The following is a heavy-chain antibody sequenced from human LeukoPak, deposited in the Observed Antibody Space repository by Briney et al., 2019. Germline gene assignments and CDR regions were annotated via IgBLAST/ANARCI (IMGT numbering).Heavy chain of an antibody. CDR1: GGSISSYY. CDR2: IYYSGST. CDR3: ARASPATNSNYYYGMDV. J-gene: IGHJ6*02. V-gene: IGHV4-59*12. Sequence: SETLSLTCTVSGGSISSYYWSWIRQPPGKGLEWIGYIYYSGSTNYNPSLNSRVTISVDTSKKQFSLKLSSVTAADTAVYYCARASPATNSNYYYGMDVWGQGTTVTVSS. D-gene: IGHD4-17*01.